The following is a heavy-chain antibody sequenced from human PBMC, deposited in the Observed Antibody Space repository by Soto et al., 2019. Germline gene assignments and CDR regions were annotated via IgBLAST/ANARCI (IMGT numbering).Heavy chain of an antibody. CDR1: GDSIRNYY. V-gene: IGHV4-4*07. CDR2: IYSSGST. CDR3: VRDCSGGGCYSDYYGMDV. D-gene: IGHD2-15*01. Sequence: PSETLSLTCTVSGDSIRNYYWSWIRQPAGKGLEWIGRIYSSGSTDYNASLKSRVSMSVDRSNNQFFLRLTSVTAADTAVYYCVRDCSGGGCYSDYYGMDVWGQGTTVTVSS. J-gene: IGHJ6*02.